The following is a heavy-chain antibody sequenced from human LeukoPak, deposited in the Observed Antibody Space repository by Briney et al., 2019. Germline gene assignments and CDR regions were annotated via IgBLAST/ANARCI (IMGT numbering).Heavy chain of an antibody. CDR2: IYYSGST. CDR3: ARGDLRYSYGDIFDY. V-gene: IGHV4-59*08. Sequence: SETLSLTCTVSGGSISSYYWSWIRQPPGKGLEWIGYIYYSGSTNYNPSLKSRVTISVDTSKNQFSLKLSSVTAADTAVYYCARGDLRYSYGDIFDYWGQGTLVTVSS. D-gene: IGHD5-18*01. J-gene: IGHJ4*02. CDR1: GGSISSYY.